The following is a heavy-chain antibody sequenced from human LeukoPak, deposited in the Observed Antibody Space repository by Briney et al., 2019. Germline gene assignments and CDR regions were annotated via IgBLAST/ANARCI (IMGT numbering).Heavy chain of an antibody. CDR2: INAGNGNT. D-gene: IGHD3-16*01. CDR3: ARDGLGEAFDI. CDR1: GYTFASYA. Sequence: ASVKVSCKASGYTFASYAMHWVRQAPGQRLEWMGWINAGNGNTKYSQKFQGRVTITRDTSASTAYMELSSLRSEDTAVYYCARDGLGEAFDIWGQGTMVTVSS. J-gene: IGHJ3*02. V-gene: IGHV1-3*01.